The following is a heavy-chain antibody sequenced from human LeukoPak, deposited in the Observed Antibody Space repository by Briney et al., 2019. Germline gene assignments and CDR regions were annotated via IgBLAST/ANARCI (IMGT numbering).Heavy chain of an antibody. J-gene: IGHJ4*02. D-gene: IGHD2-15*01. CDR2: IYHSGTT. V-gene: IGHV4-38-2*01. CDR3: ARTGYCSGGSCYSDY. Sequence: KTSETLSLTCAVSAYSISSGYYWAWIRQPPGKGLEWIGSIYHSGTTYYNPSLKSRVTISVDTSKNQFSLKLSSVTAADTAVYYCARTGYCSGGSCYSDYWGQGTLVTDSS. CDR1: AYSISSGYY.